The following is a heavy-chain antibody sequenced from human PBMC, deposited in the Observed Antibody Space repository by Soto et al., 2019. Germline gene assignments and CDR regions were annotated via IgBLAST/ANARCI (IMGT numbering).Heavy chain of an antibody. CDR2: IYYSGST. D-gene: IGHD6-13*01. CDR1: GGSISSYY. V-gene: IGHV4-59*01. Sequence: PSETLSLTCTFSGGSISSYYWSWIRQPPGKGLEWIGYIYYSGSTNYNPSLKSRVTISVDTSKNQFSLKLSSVTAADTAVYYCARDGIAAAGTDGNWFDPWGQGTLVTVSS. J-gene: IGHJ5*02. CDR3: ARDGIAAAGTDGNWFDP.